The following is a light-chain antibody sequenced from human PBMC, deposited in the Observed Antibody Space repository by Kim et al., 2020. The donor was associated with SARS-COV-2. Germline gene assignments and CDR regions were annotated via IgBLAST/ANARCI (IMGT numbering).Light chain of an antibody. Sequence: PGQSVTISCTGTRIDVGAYNLVSWHLQHPGKAPKLLIYEVTKRPSGVPDRFSGSKSGNTASLTVSGLQGEDEADYYCGSHAGGKYVFGTGTKVTVL. V-gene: IGLV2-8*01. CDR3: GSHAGGKYV. CDR2: EVT. J-gene: IGLJ1*01. CDR1: RIDVGAYNL.